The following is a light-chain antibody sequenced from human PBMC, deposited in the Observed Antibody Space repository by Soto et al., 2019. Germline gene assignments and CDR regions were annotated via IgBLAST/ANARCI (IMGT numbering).Light chain of an antibody. V-gene: IGKV1-33*01. J-gene: IGKJ5*01. Sequence: MTQSPLSLPVTPGEPASISCRSSQSLLHSNGYNYLDWYQQKPGKAPKLLIYDASNLETGVPSRFSGSGSGTDFTFTISSLQPEDIATYYCQQYDNLPITVGQGKRLEIK. CDR1: QSLLHSNGYNY. CDR2: DAS. CDR3: QQYDNLPIT.